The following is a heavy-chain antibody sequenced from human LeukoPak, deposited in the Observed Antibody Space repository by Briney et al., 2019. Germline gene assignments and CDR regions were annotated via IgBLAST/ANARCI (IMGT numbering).Heavy chain of an antibody. J-gene: IGHJ5*02. V-gene: IGHV3-73*01. D-gene: IGHD1-26*01. CDR3: TRDGGTYNWFDP. CDR2: IDKKDKGYATAT. Sequence: GGSLRLSCAASGFTFSGSAIHWVRQSSGKGLEWVGQIDKKDKGYATATAYAASVKGRFTISRDDSINTAYLQVKSLKTEDTALYYCTRDGGTYNWFDPWGQGTLVTVSS. CDR1: GFTFSGSA.